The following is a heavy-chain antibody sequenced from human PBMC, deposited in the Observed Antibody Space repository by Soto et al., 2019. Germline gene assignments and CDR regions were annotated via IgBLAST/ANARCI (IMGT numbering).Heavy chain of an antibody. CDR1: GGSISSYY. J-gene: IGHJ5*01. CDR3: ASMIGDPVLSFDS. V-gene: IGHV4-59*01. Sequence: QVQLQESGPGLVKPSETLSLTCTVSGGSISSYYWSWIRQPPGKGLEWIGFIFYSGSTSYNPSLNSRVTISIDTSEYQLSLKLTSVTAADTAVYYCASMIGDPVLSFDSWGQGTLVAVSS. CDR2: IFYSGST. D-gene: IGHD3-10*02.